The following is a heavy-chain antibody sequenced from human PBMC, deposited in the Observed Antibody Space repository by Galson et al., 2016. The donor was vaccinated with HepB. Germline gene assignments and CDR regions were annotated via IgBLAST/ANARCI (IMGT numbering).Heavy chain of an antibody. CDR3: ASYGSGSYDY. CDR1: GGSFSGYY. Sequence: ETLSLTCAVYGGSFSGYYWSWIRQPPGKGLGWIGEINHSGSTNYNPSLKSRVTISVDTSKNQFSLELSSVTAADTAVYYCASYGSGSYDYWGQGALVTVSS. J-gene: IGHJ4*02. D-gene: IGHD3-10*01. V-gene: IGHV4-34*01. CDR2: INHSGST.